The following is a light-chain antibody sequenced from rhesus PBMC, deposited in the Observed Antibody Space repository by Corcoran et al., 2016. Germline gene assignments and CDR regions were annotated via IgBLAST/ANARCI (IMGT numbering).Light chain of an antibody. CDR2: AAS. J-gene: IGKJ1*01. CDR3: QQGYNTPRT. CDR1: QGISSW. V-gene: IGKV1-18*01. Sequence: DIQMTQSPSSLSASVGDKVTITCRASQGISSWLAWYQQKPGKAPKLLIYAASSFQSGVPSRFSGNVSGTDYTLTISSLQTGDFTTYYCQQGYNTPRTFGQGTKVEIK.